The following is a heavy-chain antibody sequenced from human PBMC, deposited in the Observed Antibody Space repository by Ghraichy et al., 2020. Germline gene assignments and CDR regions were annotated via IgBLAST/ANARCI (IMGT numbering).Heavy chain of an antibody. CDR1: GGSFSGYY. J-gene: IGHJ5*02. V-gene: IGHV4-34*01. CDR3: ARYYDILTGPDWFDP. Sequence: SETLSLTCAVYGGSFSGYYWSWIRQPPGKGLEWIGEINHSGSTNYNPSLKSRVTISVDTSKNQFSLKLSSVTAADTAVYYCARYYDILTGPDWFDPWGQGTLVTVSS. CDR2: INHSGST. D-gene: IGHD3-9*01.